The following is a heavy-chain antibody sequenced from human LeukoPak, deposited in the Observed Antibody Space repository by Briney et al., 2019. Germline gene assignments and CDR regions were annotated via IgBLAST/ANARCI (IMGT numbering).Heavy chain of an antibody. CDR3: AKSNGYGLIDI. J-gene: IGHJ3*02. D-gene: IGHD3-22*01. V-gene: IGHV4-59*02. CDR1: GFTVSNSY. CDR2: IFYSGST. Sequence: GSLRLSCAASGFTVSNSYMSWVRRPPGKAVEWVGNIFYSGSTYYSPSLKSRVTISLDQSQNQFSLKLNSVTDADTDVYYCAKSNGYGLIDIWGQGTMVTVSS.